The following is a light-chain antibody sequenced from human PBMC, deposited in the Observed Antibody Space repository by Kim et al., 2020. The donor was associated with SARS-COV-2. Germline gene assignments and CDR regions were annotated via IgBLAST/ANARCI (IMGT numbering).Light chain of an antibody. J-gene: IGLJ2*01. CDR1: SLRSYY. V-gene: IGLV3-19*01. CDR2: GKN. Sequence: ALGQTVRIKCQGDSLRSYYGSWYQQKPGQAPVLVIYGKNNRPSGIPDRFSGSSSGNTASLTITGAQAQDEADYYCNSRDSSGNHVVFGGGTQLTVL. CDR3: NSRDSSGNHVV.